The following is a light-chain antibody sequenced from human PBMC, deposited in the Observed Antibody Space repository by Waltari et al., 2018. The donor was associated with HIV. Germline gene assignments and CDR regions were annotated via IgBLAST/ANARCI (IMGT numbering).Light chain of an antibody. CDR2: KAS. CDR3: QQYDSYPLT. V-gene: IGKV1-5*03. J-gene: IGKJ4*01. Sequence: DFQMTQSPATLSASVRDRVTITCRASQSISSWLAWYQQKPGKAPKVLIYKASSLGSGVPSRFSGSGSGTEFTLTISSLQPADFATYYCQQYDSYPLTFGGGTKVEIK. CDR1: QSISSW.